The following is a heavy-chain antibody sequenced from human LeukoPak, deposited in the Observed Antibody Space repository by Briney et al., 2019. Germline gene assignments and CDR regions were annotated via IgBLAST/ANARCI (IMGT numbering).Heavy chain of an antibody. CDR2: IYYSGST. CDR1: GGSFSGYY. CDR3: ARDLRSRYCTNGVCYTPYYFDY. J-gene: IGHJ4*02. V-gene: IGHV4-34*01. Sequence: SETLSLTCAVYGGSFSGYYWSWIRQPPGKGLEWIGSIYYSGSTYYNPSLKSRVTISVDTSKNQFSLKLSSVTAADTAVYYCARDLRSRYCTNGVCYTPYYFDYWGQGTLVTVSS. D-gene: IGHD2-8*01.